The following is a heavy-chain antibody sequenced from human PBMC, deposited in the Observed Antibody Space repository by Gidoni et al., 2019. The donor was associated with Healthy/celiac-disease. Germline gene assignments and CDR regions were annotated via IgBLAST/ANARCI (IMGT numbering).Heavy chain of an antibody. CDR1: GFTFSSYS. Sequence: EVQLVESGGGRVKPGGSLSLSCAASGFTFSSYSMNWVRQAPGKGLEWVSSISSSRSYIYYADSVKGRFTISRDNAKNSLYLQMNSLRAEDTAVYYCARDPLTIFGVVVYYFDYWGQGTLVTVSS. J-gene: IGHJ4*02. V-gene: IGHV3-21*01. CDR3: ARDPLTIFGVVVYYFDY. CDR2: ISSSRSYI. D-gene: IGHD3-3*01.